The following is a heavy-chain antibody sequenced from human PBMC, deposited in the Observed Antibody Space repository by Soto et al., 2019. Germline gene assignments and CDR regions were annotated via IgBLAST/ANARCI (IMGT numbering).Heavy chain of an antibody. V-gene: IGHV3-23*01. Sequence: PGGSLRLSCAASGFTFSSYAMSWVRQAPGKGLEWVSAISGSGGSTYYADSVKGRFTISRDNSKNTLYLQMNSLRAEDTTVYYCAKDRYSSGPEFDYWGQETLVTVSS. CDR1: GFTFSSYA. CDR3: AKDRYSSGPEFDY. J-gene: IGHJ4*02. CDR2: ISGSGGST. D-gene: IGHD6-19*01.